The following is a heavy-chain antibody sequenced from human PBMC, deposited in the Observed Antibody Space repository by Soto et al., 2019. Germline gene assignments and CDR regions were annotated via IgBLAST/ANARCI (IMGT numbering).Heavy chain of an antibody. CDR1: GFTFSSYS. J-gene: IGHJ4*02. CDR3: ARPLSYYHSSGYYGY. CDR2: ISSSSSYI. D-gene: IGHD3-22*01. V-gene: IGHV3-21*01. Sequence: PGGSLRLSCAASGFTFSSYSMNWVRQAPGKGLEWVSSISSSSSYIYYADSVEGRFTISRDNAKNSLYLQMNSLRAEDTAVYYCARPLSYYHSSGYYGYWGQGTLVTVSS.